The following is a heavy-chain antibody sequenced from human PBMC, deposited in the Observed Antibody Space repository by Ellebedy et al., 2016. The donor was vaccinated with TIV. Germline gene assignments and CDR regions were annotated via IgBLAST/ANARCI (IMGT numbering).Heavy chain of an antibody. CDR2: IYHSGST. D-gene: IGHD3-10*01. Sequence: SETLSLTXAVSGGSISSSNWWSWVRQPPGKGLEWIGEIYHSGSTNYNPSLKSRVTISVDTSKNQFSLKLSSVTAADTAVYYCARDPYYYGSGSYPYAFDIWGQGTMVTVSS. V-gene: IGHV4-4*02. J-gene: IGHJ3*02. CDR3: ARDPYYYGSGSYPYAFDI. CDR1: GGSISSSNW.